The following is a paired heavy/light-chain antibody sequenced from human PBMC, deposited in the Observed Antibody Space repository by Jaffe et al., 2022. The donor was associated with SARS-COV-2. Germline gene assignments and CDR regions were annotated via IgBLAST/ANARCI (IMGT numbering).Light chain of an antibody. J-gene: IGKJ1*01. CDR2: WAS. V-gene: IGKV4-1*01. CDR1: QSIFFSSNNKNY. CDR3: QQYYIAPPT. Sequence: DIVMTQSPDSLAVSLGERATINCKSSQSIFFSSNNKNYLAWYQQKPGQPPKLLIYWASTREPGVPDRFSGSGSGADFTLTISTLQAEDVAVYYCQQYYIAPPTFGQGTKVEIK.
Heavy chain of an antibody. J-gene: IGHJ3*01. Sequence: QVQPQESGPGLVRPSETLSLTCTVSGGSIRNYYWSWIRQSPGKGLEWIAYIYYSGTTNYNPSLKSRATISLGTSEDQFSLQLRFVTAADTAVYYCARGRSGSYYGFDLWGQGTGVLVSS. V-gene: IGHV4-59*01. D-gene: IGHD1-26*01. CDR2: IYYSGTT. CDR3: ARGRSGSYYGFDL. CDR1: GGSIRNYY.